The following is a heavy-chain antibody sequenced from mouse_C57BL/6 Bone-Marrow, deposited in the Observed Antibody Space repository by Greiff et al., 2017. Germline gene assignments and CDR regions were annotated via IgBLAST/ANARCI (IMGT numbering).Heavy chain of an antibody. CDR1: GFTFTDYY. D-gene: IGHD6-5*01. CDR2: IRNKANGYTT. CDR3: ARYTSYAFYAMDY. Sequence: EVKLVESGGGLVQPGGSLSLSCAASGFTFTDYYMSWVRQPPGKALEWLGFIRNKANGYTTEYSASVKGRFTISRDNSQSILYLQMHALRAEDSATYYCARYTSYAFYAMDYWGQGTSVTVSS. V-gene: IGHV7-3*01. J-gene: IGHJ4*01.